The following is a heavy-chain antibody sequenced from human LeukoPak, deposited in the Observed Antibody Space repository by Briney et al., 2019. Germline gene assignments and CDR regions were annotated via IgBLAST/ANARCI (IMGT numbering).Heavy chain of an antibody. Sequence: SETLSLTCTVSGYSISSGYYWGWIRQPPGKGLEWIGSIYHSGSTYYNPSLKSRVTISVDTSKNQFSLKLSPVTAADTAVYYCASRRYSYGNDYWGQGTLVTVSS. CDR3: ASRRYSYGNDY. CDR2: IYHSGST. D-gene: IGHD5-18*01. V-gene: IGHV4-38-2*02. CDR1: GYSISSGYY. J-gene: IGHJ4*02.